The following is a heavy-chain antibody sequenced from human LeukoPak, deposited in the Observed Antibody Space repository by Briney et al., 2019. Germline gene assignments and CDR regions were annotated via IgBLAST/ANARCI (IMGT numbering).Heavy chain of an antibody. CDR1: GYTLTELS. CDR3: AHSSQAVPAANSWFDP. J-gene: IGHJ5*02. Sequence: ASVKVSCKVSGYTLTELSMHWVRQAPGKGLEWMGGFDPEDGETIYAQKFQGRVTMTEDASTDTAYMELSSLRSEDTAVYYCAHSSQAVPAANSWFDPWGQGTLVTVSS. V-gene: IGHV1-24*01. CDR2: FDPEDGET. D-gene: IGHD2-2*01.